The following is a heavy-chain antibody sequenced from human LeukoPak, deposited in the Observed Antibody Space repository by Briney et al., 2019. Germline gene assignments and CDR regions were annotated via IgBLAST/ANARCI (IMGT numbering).Heavy chain of an antibody. J-gene: IGHJ4*02. Sequence: PSEILSLTCAVYGGSFSGYYWSWIRQPPGKGLEWIGEINHSGSTNYNPSLKSRVTISVDTSKNQFSLKLSSVTAADTAVYYCARQRSSGWYFDYWGQGTLVTVSS. CDR2: INHSGST. CDR1: GGSFSGYY. V-gene: IGHV4-34*01. CDR3: ARQRSSGWYFDY. D-gene: IGHD6-19*01.